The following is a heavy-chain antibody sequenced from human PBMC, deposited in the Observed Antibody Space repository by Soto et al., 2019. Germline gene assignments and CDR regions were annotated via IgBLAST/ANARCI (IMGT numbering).Heavy chain of an antibody. CDR1: GGTFSSYA. CDR2: IIPIFGTA. CDR3: ARWFGELLYSNYYYGMDV. V-gene: IGHV1-69*06. J-gene: IGHJ6*02. D-gene: IGHD3-10*01. Sequence: SVKVSCKASGGTFSSYAISWVRQAPGQGXEWMGGIIPIFGTANYAQKFQGRVTITADKSTSTAYMELSSLRSEDTAVYYCARWFGELLYSNYYYGMDVWGQGTTVTVSS.